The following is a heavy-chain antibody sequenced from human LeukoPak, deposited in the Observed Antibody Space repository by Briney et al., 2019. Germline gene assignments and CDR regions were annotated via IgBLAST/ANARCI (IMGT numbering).Heavy chain of an antibody. CDR1: GLIFNNYV. Sequence: GSLRLSCAASGLIFNNYVMHWVRQAPGKGLEWIGYISYSGHTNYNPSLKSRVTISIATSTNQLSLKLSSVTAADTAVYYCARHFYYDNDAYLGYFDSWGQGTLVTVSS. CDR2: ISYSGHT. D-gene: IGHD3-22*01. CDR3: ARHFYYDNDAYLGYFDS. V-gene: IGHV4-59*01. J-gene: IGHJ4*03.